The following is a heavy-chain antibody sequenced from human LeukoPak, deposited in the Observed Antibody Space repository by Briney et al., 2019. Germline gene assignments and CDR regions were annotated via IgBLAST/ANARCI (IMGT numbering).Heavy chain of an antibody. Sequence: GGSLRLSCAASGFTFSSYSMNWVRQAPGKGLEWVSSISSSSSCIYYADSVKGRFTISRDNAKNSLYLQMNSLRAEDTAVYYCAKDRHRYCSGGSCYGPDYWGQGTLVTVSS. CDR3: AKDRHRYCSGGSCYGPDY. D-gene: IGHD2-15*01. CDR2: ISSSSSCI. V-gene: IGHV3-21*01. CDR1: GFTFSSYS. J-gene: IGHJ4*02.